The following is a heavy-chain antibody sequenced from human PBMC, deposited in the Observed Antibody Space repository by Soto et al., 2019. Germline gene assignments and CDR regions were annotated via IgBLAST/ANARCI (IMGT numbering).Heavy chain of an antibody. D-gene: IGHD3-9*01. Sequence: PSETLSLTCTVSGGSISPYYWSWIRQPPGKGLEWIGYIYYSGSTNYNSSLKSRVTISVDTSKNQFSLKLSSVTAADTAVYYCARLNDDILTGYRFHFDSWGQGTLVTVSS. CDR2: IYYSGST. CDR1: GGSISPYY. V-gene: IGHV4-59*08. J-gene: IGHJ4*02. CDR3: ARLNDDILTGYRFHFDS.